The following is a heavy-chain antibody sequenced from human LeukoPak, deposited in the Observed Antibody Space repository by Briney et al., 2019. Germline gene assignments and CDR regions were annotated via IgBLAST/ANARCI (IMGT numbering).Heavy chain of an antibody. J-gene: IGHJ5*01. D-gene: IGHD4-17*01. Sequence: PGGSLRLSCIASGFTFSNYWMSWVRQAPGKGLEWVASIKEDGSDKYYVDSVEGRFTISRDNTKNSLFVHMSSLRAEDTAVYYCARLKDAVTIFDCWGQGILVTVSS. CDR3: ARLKDAVTIFDC. CDR2: IKEDGSDK. V-gene: IGHV3-7*01. CDR1: GFTFSNYW.